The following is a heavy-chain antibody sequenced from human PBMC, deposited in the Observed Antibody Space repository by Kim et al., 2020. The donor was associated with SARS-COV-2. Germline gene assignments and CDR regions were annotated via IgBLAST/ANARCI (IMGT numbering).Heavy chain of an antibody. J-gene: IGHJ4*02. CDR2: N. CDR3: SRGVGVTGLDY. Sequence: NDFAPSVKSRITINPDTSKNQFSLQLNSVTPEDTAVYYCSRGVGVTGLDYWGQGTLVTVSS. D-gene: IGHD1-26*01. V-gene: IGHV6-1*01.